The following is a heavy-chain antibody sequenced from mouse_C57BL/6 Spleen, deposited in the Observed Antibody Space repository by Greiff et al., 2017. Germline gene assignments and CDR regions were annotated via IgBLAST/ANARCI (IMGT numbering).Heavy chain of an antibody. CDR1: GYTFTSYW. D-gene: IGHD2-2*01. Sequence: QVQLQQPGAELVMPGASVKLSCKASGYTFTSYWMHWVKQRPGQGLEWIGEIDPSDSYTNYNQKFKGKSTLTVDKSSSPAYMQLSSLTSEDSAVYYCATGYYYAMDYWGQGTSVTVSA. CDR2: IDPSDSYT. V-gene: IGHV1-69*01. J-gene: IGHJ4*01. CDR3: ATGYYYAMDY.